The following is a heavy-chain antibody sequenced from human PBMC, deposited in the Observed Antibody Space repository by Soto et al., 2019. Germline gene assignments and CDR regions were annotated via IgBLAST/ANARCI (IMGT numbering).Heavy chain of an antibody. J-gene: IGHJ4*02. CDR1: GFTFSSYG. CDR3: AKDQDDILTGYYVPYY. D-gene: IGHD3-9*01. V-gene: IGHV3-30*18. Sequence: PGGSLRLSCAASGFTFSSYGMHWVRQAPGKGLEWVAVISHDASNKYHADSVTGRFTISRDNSKNTLYLQMNSLRAEDTAVYYCAKDQDDILTGYYVPYYWGQGTLVTVSS. CDR2: ISHDASNK.